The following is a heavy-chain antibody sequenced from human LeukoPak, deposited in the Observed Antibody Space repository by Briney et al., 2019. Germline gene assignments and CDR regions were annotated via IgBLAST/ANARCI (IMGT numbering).Heavy chain of an antibody. CDR2: IYTSGGT. Sequence: SETLSLTCTVSGGSISSYYWSWIRQPAGKGLEWIGRIYTSGGTNYNPSLKSRVTMSVDTSKNQFSLKLSSVTAADTAVYYCARSHYYGSGSPPFDYWGQGTLVTVSS. J-gene: IGHJ4*02. CDR1: GGSISSYY. V-gene: IGHV4-4*07. D-gene: IGHD3-10*01. CDR3: ARSHYYGSGSPPFDY.